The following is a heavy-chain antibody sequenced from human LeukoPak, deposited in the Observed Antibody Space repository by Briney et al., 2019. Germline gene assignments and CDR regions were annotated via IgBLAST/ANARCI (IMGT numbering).Heavy chain of an antibody. CDR1: GGSISSSNW. Sequence: PSGTLSLTCAVSGGSISSSNWWSWIRQPPGKGLEWIGYVYYSGSTEYNPSLRSRVTMSLEMSKHQFSLNLTSVTAADTAVYYCASNTATVFDYWGQGALVTVSS. V-gene: IGHV4-4*02. CDR2: VYYSGST. J-gene: IGHJ4*02. D-gene: IGHD2-21*02. CDR3: ASNTATVFDY.